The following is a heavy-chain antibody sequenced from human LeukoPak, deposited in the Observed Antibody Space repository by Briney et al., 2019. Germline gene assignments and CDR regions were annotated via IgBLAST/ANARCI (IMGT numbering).Heavy chain of an antibody. CDR3: ARDFNILLWFGESTYGMDV. J-gene: IGHJ6*02. V-gene: IGHV3-7*01. CDR1: GFTFSSYW. CDR2: IKQGGSEK. D-gene: IGHD3-10*01. Sequence: SGGSLRLSCAASGFTFSSYWMSWVRQAPGKGLEWVANIKQGGSEKYYVDSVKGRFTISRDNAKNSLYLQMNSLRAEDTAVYYCARDFNILLWFGESTYGMDVWGQGTTVTVSS.